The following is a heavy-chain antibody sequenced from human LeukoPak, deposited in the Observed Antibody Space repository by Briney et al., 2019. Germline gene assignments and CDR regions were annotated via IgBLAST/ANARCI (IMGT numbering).Heavy chain of an antibody. CDR3: ARGELWYSSSSDFDY. CDR2: ISSSSSSTI. V-gene: IGHV3-48*01. CDR1: GFTFSSYS. Sequence: PGGSLRLSCAASGFTFSSYSMNWVRQAPGKGLEWVSYISSSSSSTIYYADSVKGRFTISRDNAKNSLYLQMNSLRAEDTAVYCCARGELWYSSSSDFDYWGQGTLVTVSS. D-gene: IGHD6-6*01. J-gene: IGHJ4*02.